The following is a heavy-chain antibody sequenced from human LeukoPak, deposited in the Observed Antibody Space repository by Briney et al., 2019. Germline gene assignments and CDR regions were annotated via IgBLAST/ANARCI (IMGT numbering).Heavy chain of an antibody. J-gene: IGHJ4*02. CDR1: GYTSTGYY. D-gene: IGHD3-22*01. CDR3: ARVSIRYDSSVDY. CDR2: INPNSGGT. V-gene: IGHV1-2*02. Sequence: ASVKVSCKASGYTSTGYYMHWVRQAPGQGLEWMGWINPNSGGTNYAQKFQGRVTMTRDTSISTAYMGLSRLRSDDTAVYYCARVSIRYDSSVDYWGQGTLVTVSS.